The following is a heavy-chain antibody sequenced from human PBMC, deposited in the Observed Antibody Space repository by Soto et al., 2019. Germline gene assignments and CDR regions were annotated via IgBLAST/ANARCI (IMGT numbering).Heavy chain of an antibody. J-gene: IGHJ5*02. D-gene: IGHD3-10*01. Sequence: SETLSLTCSVSGGSISSGGYYWSWIRQHPGKGLEWIGYIYYSGSTYYNPSLKSRVTISVDTSKNQFSLKLSSVTAADTAVYYCARALWFGEPMYWFAPWGQGTLVTVSS. CDR3: ARALWFGEPMYWFAP. CDR2: IYYSGST. V-gene: IGHV4-31*03. CDR1: GGSISSGGYY.